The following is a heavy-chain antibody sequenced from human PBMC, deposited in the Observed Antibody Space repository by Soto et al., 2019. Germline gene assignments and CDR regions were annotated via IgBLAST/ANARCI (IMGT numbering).Heavy chain of an antibody. CDR2: IYKSGDT. J-gene: IGHJ4*02. D-gene: IGHD1-26*01. Sequence: GGSLRLSCAPFGLNVSSNYMSWVHQAPGKGLEWVSVIYKSGDTHYRDSVKGRFTISRDTSKNTLYLQMNSLRAEDTAVYYCAKAGEVGATSYFDYWGQGTLVTVSS. V-gene: IGHV3-53*01. CDR1: GLNVSSNY. CDR3: AKAGEVGATSYFDY.